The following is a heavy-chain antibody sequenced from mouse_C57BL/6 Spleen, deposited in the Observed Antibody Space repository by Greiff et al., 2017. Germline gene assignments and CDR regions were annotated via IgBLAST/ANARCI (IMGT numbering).Heavy chain of an antibody. CDR1: GYAFSSSW. CDR2: IYPGDGDT. J-gene: IGHJ1*03. V-gene: IGHV1-82*01. Sequence: QVQLQQSGPELVKPGASVKISCKASGYAFSSSWMNWVKQRPGKGLEWIGRIYPGDGDTNYNGKFKGKATLTADKSSSTAYMQLSSLTSEDSAVYFCARDWDRWYFDVWGTGTTVTVSS. D-gene: IGHD4-1*01. CDR3: ARDWDRWYFDV.